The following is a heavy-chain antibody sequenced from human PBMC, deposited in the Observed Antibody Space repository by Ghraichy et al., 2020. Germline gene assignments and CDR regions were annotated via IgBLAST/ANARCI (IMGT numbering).Heavy chain of an antibody. D-gene: IGHD2-2*01. Sequence: GGSLRLSCAASGFTFSSYSMNWVRQAPGKGLEWVSSISSSSSYIYYADSVKGRFTISRDNAKNSLYLQMNSLRAEDTAVYYCARDGSTSCCGMDVWGQGTTVTVSS. CDR2: ISSSSSYI. J-gene: IGHJ6*02. CDR3: ARDGSTSCCGMDV. CDR1: GFTFSSYS. V-gene: IGHV3-21*01.